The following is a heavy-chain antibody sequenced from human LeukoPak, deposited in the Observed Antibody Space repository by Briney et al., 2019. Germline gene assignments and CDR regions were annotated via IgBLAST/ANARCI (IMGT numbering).Heavy chain of an antibody. V-gene: IGHV3-9*01. D-gene: IGHD6-19*01. CDR3: AKDIGGVAVAPVY. J-gene: IGHJ4*02. Sequence: SGGSLRLSCAASGFTFDDYAMHWVRQAPGKGLEWVSGISWNSGSIGYADSVKGRFTISRDNAKNSLYLQMNSLRAEDTALYYCAKDIGGVAVAPVYWGQGTLVTVSS. CDR1: GFTFDDYA. CDR2: ISWNSGSI.